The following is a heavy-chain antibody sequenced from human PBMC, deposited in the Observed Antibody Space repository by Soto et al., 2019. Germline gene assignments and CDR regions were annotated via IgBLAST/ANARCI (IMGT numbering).Heavy chain of an antibody. V-gene: IGHV3-23*01. D-gene: IGHD3-9*01. CDR3: AKPLTTGYYFPFDY. Sequence: GGSLRLSCAASGFAFSVYAMSWVRQPPGKGLEWVSTISGSGGSTYYADSVKGRFTISRDNSKNTLYLQMNSLRAEDTAVYYCAKPLTTGYYFPFDYWGQGTLVTVSS. CDR1: GFAFSVYA. J-gene: IGHJ4*02. CDR2: ISGSGGST.